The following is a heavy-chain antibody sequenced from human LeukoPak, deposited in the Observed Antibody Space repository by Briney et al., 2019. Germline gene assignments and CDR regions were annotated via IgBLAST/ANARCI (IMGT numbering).Heavy chain of an antibody. J-gene: IGHJ4*02. CDR3: ARAHTSSWYMDY. D-gene: IGHD6-13*01. CDR1: GYTFTGYY. Sequence: GASVKVSRKASGYTFTGYYMHWVRQAPGQGLEWMGWINPNSGGTNYAQKFQGRVTMTRDTSISTAYMELSRLRSDVTALYYCARAHTSSWYMDYWGQGTLVTVSS. V-gene: IGHV1-2*02. CDR2: INPNSGGT.